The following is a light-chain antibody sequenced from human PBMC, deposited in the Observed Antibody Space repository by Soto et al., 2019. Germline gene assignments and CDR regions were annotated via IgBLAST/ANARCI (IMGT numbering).Light chain of an antibody. V-gene: IGLV2-14*03. Sequence: QSALTQPASVSGSPGQSITISCTGISSDVGGYNYVSWYQQHPGKAPKLMIYDVRNRPSGVSNRFSGSKSGNTASLTISGLQAEDEADYYCSSYTSSSTVFGGGTQLTVL. J-gene: IGLJ2*01. CDR2: DVR. CDR3: SSYTSSSTV. CDR1: SSDVGGYNY.